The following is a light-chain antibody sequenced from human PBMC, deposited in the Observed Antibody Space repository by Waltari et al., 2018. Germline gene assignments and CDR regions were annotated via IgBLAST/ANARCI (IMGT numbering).Light chain of an antibody. CDR3: QQYATSPLT. CDR2: DAS. CDR1: QTVPLNY. V-gene: IGKV3-20*01. Sequence: EIVLTQSPGTLSLPPGERATLSCRASQTVPLNYLAWYQQKPGQAPRLLIYDASSRATGSPDRFSGSESGTDFTLTIRRLEPEDFAVYYCQQYATSPLTFGGGTKVEIK. J-gene: IGKJ4*01.